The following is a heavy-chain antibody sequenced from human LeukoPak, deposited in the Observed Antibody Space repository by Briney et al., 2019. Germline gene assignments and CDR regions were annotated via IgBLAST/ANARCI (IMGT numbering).Heavy chain of an antibody. D-gene: IGHD1-14*01. CDR1: GFTFSSYW. V-gene: IGHV3-74*01. Sequence: GGSLRLSCAASGFTFSSYWWQWVRQAPGKGLVWVSRINSDGSSTSYADSVKGRFTISRDNAKNTLYLQMNSLRAEDTAVHYCARGRKDWYLDVWGRGTLVTVSS. CDR3: ARGRKDWYLDV. J-gene: IGHJ2*01. CDR2: INSDGSST.